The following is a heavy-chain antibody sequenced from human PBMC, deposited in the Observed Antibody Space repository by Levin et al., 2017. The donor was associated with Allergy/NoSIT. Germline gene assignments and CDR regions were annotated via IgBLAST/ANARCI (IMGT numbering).Heavy chain of an antibody. V-gene: IGHV5-51*01. CDR3: ARIQGFYYGSGTYYKAPDY. J-gene: IGHJ4*02. CDR1: GYSFTNYW. CDR2: IYPGDSDS. D-gene: IGHD3-10*01. Sequence: RGESLKISCKGSGYSFTNYWIGWVRQMPGKGLEWVGIIYPGDSDSRYSPSFEGQVTISADKSSSTAYLQWSSLKASDTAMYYCARIQGFYYGSGTYYKAPDYWGQGTLVTVSS.